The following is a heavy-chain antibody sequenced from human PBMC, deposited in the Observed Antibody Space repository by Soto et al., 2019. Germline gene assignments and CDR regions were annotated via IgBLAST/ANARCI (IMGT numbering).Heavy chain of an antibody. CDR2: VYYNENT. J-gene: IGHJ5*02. D-gene: IGHD1-1*01. CDR1: GGSISSFTYY. V-gene: IGHV4-39*01. Sequence: PSETLSLTCSVSGGSISSFTYYWGWIRQPPGKGLEWIGTVYYNENTYYNPSLKSRVTITVDTAKNQFSLNLRSVTAADTAMYFCARLERYYGSSGWFDLWGPGTLVTVSS. CDR3: ARLERYYGSSGWFDL.